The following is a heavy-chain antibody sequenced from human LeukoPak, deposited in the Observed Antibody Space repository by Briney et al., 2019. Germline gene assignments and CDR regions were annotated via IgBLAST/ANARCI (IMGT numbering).Heavy chain of an antibody. J-gene: IGHJ6*03. CDR1: GGSFSTYY. Sequence: SETLSLTCIVSGGSFSTYYWSWIRQPPGKGLEWIGYIYYSGSTNYNPSLKSRVTILVDTFKNQFSLKLSYVIAADTAVYYCARGGSLGYYYYMDVWGKGTTVTVSS. CDR2: IYYSGST. D-gene: IGHD7-27*01. CDR3: ARGGSLGYYYYMDV. V-gene: IGHV4-59*01.